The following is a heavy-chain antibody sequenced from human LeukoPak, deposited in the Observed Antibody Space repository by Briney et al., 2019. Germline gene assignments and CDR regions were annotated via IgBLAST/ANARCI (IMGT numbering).Heavy chain of an antibody. Sequence: GSLRLSCAASEFTFITYWMSWVRQAPGKGLEWIGEINHSGSTYYNPSLKSRVTISVDTSKNQFSLKLSSVTAADTAVYYCARVLYSSSWYPDWFDPWGQGTLVTVSS. CDR3: ARVLYSSSWYPDWFDP. J-gene: IGHJ5*02. D-gene: IGHD6-13*01. CDR2: INHSGST. CDR1: EFTFITYW. V-gene: IGHV4-34*01.